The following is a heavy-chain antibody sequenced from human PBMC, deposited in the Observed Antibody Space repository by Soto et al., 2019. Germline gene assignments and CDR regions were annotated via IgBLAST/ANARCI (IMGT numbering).Heavy chain of an antibody. CDR1: GFTFSSYG. Sequence: QVQLVESGGGVVQPGRSLRLSCAASGFTFSSYGMHWVRQAPGKGLEWVAVIWYDGSNKYYADSVKGRFTISRDNSKNTLYLQMNSLRAEDTAVYYCARDQRRSSSWYLPLYYFDYWGQGTLVTVSS. D-gene: IGHD6-13*01. V-gene: IGHV3-33*01. CDR3: ARDQRRSSSWYLPLYYFDY. J-gene: IGHJ4*02. CDR2: IWYDGSNK.